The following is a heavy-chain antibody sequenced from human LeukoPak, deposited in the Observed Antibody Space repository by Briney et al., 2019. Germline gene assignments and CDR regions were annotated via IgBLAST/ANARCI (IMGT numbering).Heavy chain of an antibody. Sequence: PSETLSLTCTVSGGSISSSSYYWGWIRQPPGKGLEWIGSIYYSGSTYYNPSLKSRVTISVGTSKNQFSLKLSSVTAADTAVYYCARYMVQGVSIDYWGQGTLVTVSS. CDR2: IYYSGST. CDR3: ARYMVQGVSIDY. D-gene: IGHD3-10*01. CDR1: GGSISSSSYY. V-gene: IGHV4-39*01. J-gene: IGHJ4*02.